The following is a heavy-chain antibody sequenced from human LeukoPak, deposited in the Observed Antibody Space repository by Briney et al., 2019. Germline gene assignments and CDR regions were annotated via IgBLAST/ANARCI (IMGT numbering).Heavy chain of an antibody. J-gene: IGHJ4*02. CDR3: ARDERRYCSDSNCYPGDY. CDR2: ISRTSAYI. Sequence: GGSLRLSCAASGFTFNNYAMKWVRQAPGKWLEWVASISRTSAYIYYSDSLKGRFTISRDNAKNSVYLQIDSLRAEDTAIYYCARDERRYCSDSNCYPGDYWGKGTLVTVSS. V-gene: IGHV3-21*01. CDR1: GFTFNNYA. D-gene: IGHD2-15*01.